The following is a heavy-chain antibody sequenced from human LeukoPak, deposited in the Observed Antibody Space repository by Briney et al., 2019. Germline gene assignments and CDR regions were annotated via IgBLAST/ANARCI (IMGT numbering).Heavy chain of an antibody. V-gene: IGHV3-23*01. CDR2: ISGSGGST. Sequence: GGSLRLSCAASGFTFSSYAMSWVRQAPGKGLEWVSAISGSGGSTYYADSVKGRFTISRNNSENTLYLQVNSLRAEDTAVYYCARGGSQPDYWGQGTLVTVSS. CDR1: GFTFSSYA. CDR3: ARGGSQPDY. D-gene: IGHD1-26*01. J-gene: IGHJ4*02.